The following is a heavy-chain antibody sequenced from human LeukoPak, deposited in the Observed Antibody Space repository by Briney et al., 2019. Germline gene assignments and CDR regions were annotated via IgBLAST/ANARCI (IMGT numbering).Heavy chain of an antibody. CDR2: ISSSSSYI. Sequence: GGSLRLTCAASGFTFSSYIMNWVRQAPGKGLEWVSSISSSSSYIYYADSVKGRFTISRDNAKNSLYLQMNSLRAEDTAVYYCARLTWELGDYWGQGTLVTVSS. V-gene: IGHV3-21*01. D-gene: IGHD1-26*01. J-gene: IGHJ4*02. CDR3: ARLTWELGDY. CDR1: GFTFSSYI.